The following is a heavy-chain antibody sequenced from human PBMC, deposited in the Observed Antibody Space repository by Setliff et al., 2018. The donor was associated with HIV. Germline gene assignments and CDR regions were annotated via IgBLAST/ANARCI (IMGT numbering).Heavy chain of an antibody. CDR1: GYTFTSYY. Sequence: GASVKVSCKASGYTFTSYYMHWVRQAPGQGLEWMGWINPNSDGTNYAPKFQGRVTMTRDMSINTDYMDLSGLRSDDTAIYYCARDGPGAAHFDYWGQGTLVTVS. CDR3: ARDGPGAAHFDY. V-gene: IGHV1-2*02. J-gene: IGHJ4*02. D-gene: IGHD3-10*01. CDR2: INPNSDGT.